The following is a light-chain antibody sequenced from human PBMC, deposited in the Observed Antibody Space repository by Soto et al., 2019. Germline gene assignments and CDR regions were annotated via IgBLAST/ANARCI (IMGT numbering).Light chain of an antibody. CDR1: QSVSNF. Sequence: EIVLTQSPATLSLSPWERATLTCRASQSVSNFLAWYQHKPGQAPRLLIYDASIRATGVPARFSGTGSGTDFSLTISSLEPEDFAIYYCQQRSIWPPWTSGQGTKVDIK. J-gene: IGKJ1*01. V-gene: IGKV3-11*01. CDR2: DAS. CDR3: QQRSIWPPWT.